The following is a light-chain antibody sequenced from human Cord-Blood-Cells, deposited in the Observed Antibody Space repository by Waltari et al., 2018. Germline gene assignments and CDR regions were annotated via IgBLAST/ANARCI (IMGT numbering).Light chain of an antibody. V-gene: IGKV3-11*01. CDR3: QQRSNWPLT. CDR1: QSVSSY. CDR2: DAS. J-gene: IGKJ4*01. Sequence: EIVLTPSPATLSLSPGERATLSCRASQSVSSYLAWYQQKPGQAPRLLIYDASNRATGIPARFSGSGSGTDFTLTNSSLEPEDFAVYYCQQRSNWPLTFGGGTKVEIK.